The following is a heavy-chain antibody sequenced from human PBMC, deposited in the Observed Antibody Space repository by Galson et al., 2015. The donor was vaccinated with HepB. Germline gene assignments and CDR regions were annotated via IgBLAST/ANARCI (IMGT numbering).Heavy chain of an antibody. J-gene: IGHJ3*02. Sequence: TLSLTCTVSGDSINSGDYYWSWIRQPPGKGLEWIGYIYYTGSTYYNPSLKSRVTISVDTSKSQFSLKLTSVTAADTAVYYCARDPETATAKGYAFDIRGQGTMVTVSS. D-gene: IGHD5-18*01. CDR3: ARDPETATAKGYAFDI. CDR2: IYYTGST. CDR1: GDSINSGDYY. V-gene: IGHV4-30-4*01.